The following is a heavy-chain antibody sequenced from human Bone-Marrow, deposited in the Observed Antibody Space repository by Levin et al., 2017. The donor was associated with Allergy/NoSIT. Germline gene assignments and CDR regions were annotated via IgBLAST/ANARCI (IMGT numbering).Heavy chain of an antibody. D-gene: IGHD3-9*01. CDR2: INPYAGGT. Sequence: AASVKVSCKASGYTFTGYYIHWVRQAPGQGLEWVGWINPYAGGTYYAQKFQGRVTMTRETSVSTVYMELSRLISDDTAVYFCAKGSDSDWLSSTLDFWGRGTLVTVSS. J-gene: IGHJ4*02. V-gene: IGHV1-2*02. CDR1: GYTFTGYY. CDR3: AKGSDSDWLSSTLDF.